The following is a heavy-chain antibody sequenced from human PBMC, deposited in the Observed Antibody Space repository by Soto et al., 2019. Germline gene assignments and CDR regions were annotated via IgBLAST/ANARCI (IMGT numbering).Heavy chain of an antibody. CDR1: GGSISVYY. CDR3: ARGVGSSCRRY. Sequence: PSETLSLTCTISGGSISVYYWSWIRQSPGQGLEWIGYIYDSGSPNYNPSLKPRVTISADTSKNQISLKLTSATAADTAVYFCARGVGSSCRRYWGRGTLVPISS. CDR2: IYDSGSP. D-gene: IGHD3-9*01. V-gene: IGHV4-59*01. J-gene: IGHJ4*02.